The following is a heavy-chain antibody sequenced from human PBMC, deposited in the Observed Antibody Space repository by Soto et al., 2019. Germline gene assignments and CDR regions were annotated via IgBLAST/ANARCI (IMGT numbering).Heavy chain of an antibody. J-gene: IGHJ4*02. CDR2: INHSGST. CDR1: GGCFSGYY. CDR3: ARGLYSYGETFDY. D-gene: IGHD5-18*01. Sequence: SETLSLTCAVYGGCFSGYYWSWIRQPPGRGLEWIGEINHSGSTNYNPSLKSRVTISVDTSKNQFSLKLSSVTAADTAVYYCARGLYSYGETFDYWXQGTLVTVSS. V-gene: IGHV4-34*01.